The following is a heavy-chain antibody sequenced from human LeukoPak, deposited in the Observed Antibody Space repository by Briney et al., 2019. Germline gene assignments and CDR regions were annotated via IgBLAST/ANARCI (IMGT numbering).Heavy chain of an antibody. Sequence: PSGGSLRLSCAASGFTFNTYAMNWVRQAPGKGLEWVSSISDSGGSTNYADSVKGRFTISRDNSKNTLYLQMNSLRIEDTAINSCAKSRALGIMPRDGFDIWGLGTMVTVSS. CDR2: ISDSGGST. CDR3: AKSRALGIMPRDGFDI. V-gene: IGHV3-23*01. D-gene: IGHD1-14*01. J-gene: IGHJ3*02. CDR1: GFTFNTYA.